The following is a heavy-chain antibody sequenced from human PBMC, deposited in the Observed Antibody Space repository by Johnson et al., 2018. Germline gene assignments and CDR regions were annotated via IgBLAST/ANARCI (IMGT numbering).Heavy chain of an antibody. Sequence: VQLVESGGGLVEPGGSLRLSCAASGFTFSSYRMNWVRQAPGKGLEWVSQINRDGSSTNYADFVKGRFTISRDNAKNTVYLQMNSLRAEDTAVYYCARDMGYSMDVWGQGTTVTVSS. CDR2: INRDGSST. CDR1: GFTFSSYR. V-gene: IGHV3-74*01. J-gene: IGHJ6*02. D-gene: IGHD2-15*01. CDR3: ARDMGYSMDV.